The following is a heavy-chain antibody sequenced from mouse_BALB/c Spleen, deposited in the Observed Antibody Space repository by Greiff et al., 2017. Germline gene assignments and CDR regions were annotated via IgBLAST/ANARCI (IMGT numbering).Heavy chain of an antibody. CDR3: ARPRDGYWYCDV. D-gene: IGHD2-3*01. CDR2: INPSNGRT. Sequence: QVQLQQPGAELVKPGASVKLSCKASGYTFTSYWMHWVKQRPGQGLEWIGEINPSNGRTNYNEKFKSKATLTVDKSSSTAYMQLSSLTSEDSAVYYCARPRDGYWYCDVGGAGTTVTVSS. J-gene: IGHJ1*01. CDR1: GYTFTSYW. V-gene: IGHV1S81*02.